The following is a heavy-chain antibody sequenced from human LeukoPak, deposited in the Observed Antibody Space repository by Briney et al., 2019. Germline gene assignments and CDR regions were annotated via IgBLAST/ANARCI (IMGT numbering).Heavy chain of an antibody. V-gene: IGHV4-59*01. Sequence: SETLSLTCTVSGGSISSYYWSWIRQPPGKGLEWIGYIYYSGSTNYNPSLKSRVTISVGTSKNQFSLKLSSVTAADTAVYYCARGPYYLDSSGYYPDYWGQGTLVTVSS. D-gene: IGHD3-22*01. CDR3: ARGPYYLDSSGYYPDY. CDR2: IYYSGST. J-gene: IGHJ4*02. CDR1: GGSISSYY.